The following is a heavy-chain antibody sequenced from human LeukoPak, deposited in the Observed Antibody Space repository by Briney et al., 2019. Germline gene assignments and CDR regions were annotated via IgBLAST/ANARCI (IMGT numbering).Heavy chain of an antibody. CDR2: IFQSGTT. D-gene: IGHD3-3*01. Sequence: PSETLSLTCAVSGYSISRGYYWGWIRQPPGKGLEGIGSIFQSGTTHYNPSLKSRVTISVDTSKYQFSLNLNSVTAADTAVYFCARLRGSKIFGVVILDYYMDVWGKGTTVTISS. CDR1: GYSISRGYY. V-gene: IGHV4-38-2*01. CDR3: ARLRGSKIFGVVILDYYMDV. J-gene: IGHJ6*03.